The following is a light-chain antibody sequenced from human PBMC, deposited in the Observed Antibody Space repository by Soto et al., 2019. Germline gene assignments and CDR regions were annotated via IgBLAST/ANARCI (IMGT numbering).Light chain of an antibody. J-gene: IGLJ2*01. CDR3: SSYTGTLSVI. Sequence: QSALTQPASVSGSPGPSITISCTGTSSDVGAYNSVSWYQQHPGKAPKVMIYEVSNRPSGVSNRFSGSKSGNTASLTISGLQAEDESDYYCSSYTGTLSVIFGGGTKLTVL. CDR1: SSDVGAYNS. CDR2: EVS. V-gene: IGLV2-14*01.